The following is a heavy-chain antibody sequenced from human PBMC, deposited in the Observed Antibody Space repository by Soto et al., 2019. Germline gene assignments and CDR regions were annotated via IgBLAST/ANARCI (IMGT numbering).Heavy chain of an antibody. CDR3: TRGGVGTTGSCDF. V-gene: IGHV3-23*01. D-gene: IGHD6-13*01. CDR1: GFAFGGFT. J-gene: IGHJ4*02. Sequence: VQVLESGGGLVQPGGSLRLSCSVSGFAFGGFTMTWVRQAPGKGLEWVSSISGSAARTYYADSVQGPFTISRDNSKSTLYLQMNSLRVEDTAEYYCTRGGVGTTGSCDFWGQGTLVAVSS. CDR2: ISGSAART.